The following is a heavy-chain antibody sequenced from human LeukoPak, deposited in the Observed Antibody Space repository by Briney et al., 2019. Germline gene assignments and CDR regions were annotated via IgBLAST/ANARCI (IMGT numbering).Heavy chain of an antibody. Sequence: SETLSLTCTVSGGSISSYYWSWIRQPPGKGLEWIGYIYYSGSTNYNPSLKSRVTISVDTPKNQFSLELSSVTAADTAVYYCARRSLRYYYAMDVWGQGTTVTVSS. V-gene: IGHV4-59*08. CDR3: ARRSLRYYYAMDV. CDR2: IYYSGST. J-gene: IGHJ6*02. D-gene: IGHD1-26*01. CDR1: GGSISSYY.